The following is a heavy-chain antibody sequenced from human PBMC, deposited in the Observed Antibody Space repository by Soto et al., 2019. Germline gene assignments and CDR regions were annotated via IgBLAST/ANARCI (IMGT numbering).Heavy chain of an antibody. CDR1: GGTSSTFG. Sequence: VKVSCKASGGTSSTFGISWVRQAPGQGLEWMGGIIPFFGTARYSQKFEDRITITADESTNTVYMDLRSLTSEDTAIYYCAKSAPMDAGDKYYYDFWGQGALVTVSS. J-gene: IGHJ4*02. CDR3: AKSAPMDAGDKYYYDF. V-gene: IGHV1-69*13. D-gene: IGHD4-17*01. CDR2: IIPFFGTA.